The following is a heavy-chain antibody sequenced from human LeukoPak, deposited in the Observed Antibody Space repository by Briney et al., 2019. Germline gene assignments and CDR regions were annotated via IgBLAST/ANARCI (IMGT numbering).Heavy chain of an antibody. V-gene: IGHV1-2*02. CDR3: ASFPRYFDWLLYNY. Sequence: GASVKVSCKASGYTFTSYYMHWVRQAPGQGLEWMGWINPNSGGTNYAQKFQGRVTMTRDTSISTAYMELSRLRSDDTAVYYCASFPRYFDWLLYNYWGQGTLVTVSS. J-gene: IGHJ4*02. CDR2: INPNSGGT. CDR1: GYTFTSYY. D-gene: IGHD3-9*01.